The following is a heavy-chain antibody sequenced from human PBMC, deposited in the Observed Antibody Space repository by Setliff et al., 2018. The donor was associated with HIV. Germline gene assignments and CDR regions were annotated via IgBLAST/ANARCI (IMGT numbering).Heavy chain of an antibody. D-gene: IGHD3-10*01. CDR2: VIPVFTLI. V-gene: IGHV1-69*10. CDR3: AREQESYGSGSLAFDY. Sequence: SVKVSCKASGGTFSSSAISWIRQASGQGLEWMGGVIPVFTLIDYAQKFQGRLTITADTSTSTVYMELSSLRSEDTAVYYCAREQESYGSGSLAFDYWGQGTLVTVS. J-gene: IGHJ4*02. CDR1: GGTFSSSA.